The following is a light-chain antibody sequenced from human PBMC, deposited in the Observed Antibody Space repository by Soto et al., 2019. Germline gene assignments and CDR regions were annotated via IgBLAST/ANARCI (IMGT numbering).Light chain of an antibody. CDR3: LQDYNYPRT. CDR1: QDIRTE. J-gene: IGKJ1*01. Sequence: AIQMTQSPSSLSASVGDRITITCRASQDIRTELGWYQQKPGTAPTLLIYGTSTLQSGVPSRSSGSGSGTDFTLTISSLQPEDFATYYCLQDYNYPRTFGQGTKVDIK. CDR2: GTS. V-gene: IGKV1-6*01.